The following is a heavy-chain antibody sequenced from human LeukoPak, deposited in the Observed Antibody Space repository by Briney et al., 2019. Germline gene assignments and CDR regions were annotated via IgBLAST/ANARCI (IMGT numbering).Heavy chain of an antibody. CDR2: ITADGSST. J-gene: IGHJ4*02. CDR1: GFTSSNYW. D-gene: IGHD3-22*01. CDR3: AKHSHDGSAPYYEVQLDY. Sequence: GGSLRLSCAGSGFTSSNYWMHWVRQAPGKGLVWVSRITADGSSTAYADSVKGRFTISRDNAKNRLYLQMNSLRAEDTAIYYCAKHSHDGSAPYYEVQLDYWGQGTLVTVSS. V-gene: IGHV3-74*01.